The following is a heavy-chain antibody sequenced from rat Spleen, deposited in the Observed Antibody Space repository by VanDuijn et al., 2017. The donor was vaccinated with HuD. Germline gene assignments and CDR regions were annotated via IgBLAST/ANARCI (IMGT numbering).Heavy chain of an antibody. CDR1: VFSLTNYH. V-gene: IGHV2-43*01. CDR3: VRANRESYAHFDY. J-gene: IGHJ2*01. CDR2: IWTGGTT. D-gene: IGHD1-12*01. Sequence: QVQLKESGPGLVQPSQTLSLTCTVSVFSLTNYHVGWVRQSPGKGLAWMGVIWTGGTTAYHSSFNSRLSVSRDISKSQVFLRMNSLQTEDTATYYCVRANRESYAHFDYWGQGVVVTVSS.